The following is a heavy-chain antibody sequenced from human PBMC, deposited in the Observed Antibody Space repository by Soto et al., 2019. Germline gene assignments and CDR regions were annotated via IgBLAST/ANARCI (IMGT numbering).Heavy chain of an antibody. D-gene: IGHD3-10*01. CDR1: GFTFSSYA. CDR3: ARDWFSDY. V-gene: IGHV3-30-3*01. Sequence: PGGSLRLSCAASGFTFSSYAMHWVRQAPGKGLEWVAVISYDGSNKYYADSVKGRFTISRDNSKNTLYLQMNSLRAEDTAVYYCARDWFSDYWGQGTLVTVSS. CDR2: ISYDGSNK. J-gene: IGHJ4*02.